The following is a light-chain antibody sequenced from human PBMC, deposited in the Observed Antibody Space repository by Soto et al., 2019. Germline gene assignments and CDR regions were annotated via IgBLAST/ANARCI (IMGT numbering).Light chain of an antibody. CDR2: GAS. Sequence: EIVMMQSPATLSVSPGERATLSCRASQRVSSNLAWYQQKPGQAPRLLIYGASSRATGIPARFSGSGSGTEFTLTISSLQSEAFAVYYCQQYYNWPPWTFGQGTKVEIK. V-gene: IGKV3-15*01. CDR1: QRVSSN. CDR3: QQYYNWPPWT. J-gene: IGKJ1*01.